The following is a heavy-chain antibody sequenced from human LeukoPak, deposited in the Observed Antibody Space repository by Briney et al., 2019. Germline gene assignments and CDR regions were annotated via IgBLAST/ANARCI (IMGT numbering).Heavy chain of an antibody. CDR1: GFTFSNAY. CDR3: NAEADCSRTSCYGDFDY. Sequence: GRSLRLSCAVSGFTFSNAYKHWVRHAPGKGLEWVGRSKSKSGGGTSDYAAPVIRRFTISRDNSKNTLYLQMTSLKTEDTAVYYCNAEADCSRTSCYGDFDYWGQGTLVTVSS. V-gene: IGHV3-15*01. CDR2: SKSKSGGGTS. D-gene: IGHD2-2*01. J-gene: IGHJ4*02.